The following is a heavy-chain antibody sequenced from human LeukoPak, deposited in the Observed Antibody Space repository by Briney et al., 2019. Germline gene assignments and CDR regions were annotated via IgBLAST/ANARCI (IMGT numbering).Heavy chain of an antibody. V-gene: IGHV1-24*01. CDR2: FDPEDGET. D-gene: IGHD3-10*01. Sequence: ASVKVSCKVSGYTLTELSMHWVRQAPGKGLEWMGGFDPEDGETIYAQKFQGRVTMTEDTSTDTAYMELSSLRSEDTAVYYCARVQDYGSGSYYYYYGMDVWGQGTTVTVSS. CDR3: ARVQDYGSGSYYYYYGMDV. J-gene: IGHJ6*02. CDR1: GYTLTELS.